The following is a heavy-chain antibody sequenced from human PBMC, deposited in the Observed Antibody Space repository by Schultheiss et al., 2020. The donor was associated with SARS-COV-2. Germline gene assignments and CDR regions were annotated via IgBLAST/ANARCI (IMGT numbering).Heavy chain of an antibody. CDR3: ARSGYCSSTSCYNDAFDI. V-gene: IGHV3-23*01. J-gene: IGHJ3*02. Sequence: GGSLRLSCAASGFTFSSSAMSWVRQAPGKGLEWVSSISGSGGGISYADSVKGRFTISRDNSANTLYLQMNSLRAEDTAVYYCARSGYCSSTSCYNDAFDIWGQGTMVTVSS. CDR2: ISGSGGGI. CDR1: GFTFSSSA. D-gene: IGHD2-2*02.